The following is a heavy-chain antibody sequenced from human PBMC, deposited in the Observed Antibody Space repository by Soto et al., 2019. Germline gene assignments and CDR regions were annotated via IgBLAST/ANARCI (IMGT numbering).Heavy chain of an antibody. CDR3: ARDGPDNRGYCSGGSCYWFDY. J-gene: IGHJ4*02. CDR2: ISYDGSNK. V-gene: IGHV3-30-3*01. D-gene: IGHD2-15*01. CDR1: GFTFSSYA. Sequence: GGSLRLSCAASGFTFSSYAMHWVRQAPGKGLEWVAVISYDGSNKYYADSVKGRFTISRDNSKNTLYLQMNSLRAEDTAVYYCARDGPDNRGYCSGGSCYWFDYWGQGTLVTVSS.